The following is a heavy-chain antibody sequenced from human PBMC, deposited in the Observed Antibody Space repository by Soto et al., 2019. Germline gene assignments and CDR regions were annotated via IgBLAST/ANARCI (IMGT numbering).Heavy chain of an antibody. CDR1: GYTFADWG. V-gene: IGHV1-18*01. Sequence: QVQLVQSGAEVRKPGDSVKVSCKAFGYTFADWGIAWVRQAPGQGREWMGWIRAYNGDTEYRSSLRGRLTMTTDTSTSTAHMELRSLTSDDTAVYYCVRVRAAALVTFEFWGQGTPVTVSS. CDR3: VRVRAAALVTFEF. J-gene: IGHJ4*02. D-gene: IGHD2-15*01. CDR2: IRAYNGDT.